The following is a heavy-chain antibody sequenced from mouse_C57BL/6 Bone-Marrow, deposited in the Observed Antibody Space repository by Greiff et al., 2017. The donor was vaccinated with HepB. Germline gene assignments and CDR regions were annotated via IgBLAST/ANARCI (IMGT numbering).Heavy chain of an antibody. J-gene: IGHJ3*01. V-gene: IGHV1-62-2*01. D-gene: IGHD2-1*01. Sequence: VQGVESGAELVKPGASVKLSCKASGYTFTEYTIHWVKQRSGQGLEWIGWFYPGSGSIKYNEKFKDKATLTADKSSSTVYMERSRLTSEDSAVYFCARHGYYGNLFAYWGQGTLVTVSA. CDR2: FYPGSGSI. CDR3: ARHGYYGNLFAY. CDR1: GYTFTEYT.